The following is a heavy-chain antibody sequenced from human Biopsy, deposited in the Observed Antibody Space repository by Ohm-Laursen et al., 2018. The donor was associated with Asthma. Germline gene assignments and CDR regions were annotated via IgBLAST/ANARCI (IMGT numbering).Heavy chain of an antibody. CDR3: ARTFHFWSPYHAEHYQL. CDR1: GSTFSRFG. J-gene: IGHJ1*01. CDR2: VSYDGDNK. Sequence: SLRLSCAASGSTFSRFGMEWVRQAPGKGLEWVAGVSYDGDNKHYADSVKGRFTVSRDNSRNTLYLQMNSLRAEDTAVYYCARTFHFWSPYHAEHYQLWGQGTLVTVPS. D-gene: IGHD3-3*02. V-gene: IGHV3-30*03.